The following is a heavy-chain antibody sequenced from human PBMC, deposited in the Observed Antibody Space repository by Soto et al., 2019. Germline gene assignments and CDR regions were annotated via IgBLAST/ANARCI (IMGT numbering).Heavy chain of an antibody. D-gene: IGHD6-19*01. CDR3: ARGIAVAGTVGKYYFDY. CDR2: IDWDDDK. CDR1: GFSLSTSGMC. J-gene: IGHJ4*02. V-gene: IGHV2-70*01. Sequence: SGPTLVNPTQTLTLTCTFSGFSLSTSGMCVSWIRQPPGKALEWLALIDWDDDKYYSTSLKTRLTISKDTSKNQVVLTMTNMDPVDTATYYCARGIAVAGTVGKYYFDYWGQGTLVTVSS.